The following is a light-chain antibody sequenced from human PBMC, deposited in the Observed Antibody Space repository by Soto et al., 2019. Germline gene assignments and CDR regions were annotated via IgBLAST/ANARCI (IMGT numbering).Light chain of an antibody. Sequence: DIQVAQSPSSLSASVGDRVTITCRTSQAINRYLNWYQQTPGRAPKLLIYAASILHSGVPPRFSGSGVGTYFTLTINGLQPEDFTAYYCQQTYDTPITFGQGTLLDI. V-gene: IGKV1-39*01. CDR1: QAINRY. CDR2: AAS. J-gene: IGKJ5*01. CDR3: QQTYDTPIT.